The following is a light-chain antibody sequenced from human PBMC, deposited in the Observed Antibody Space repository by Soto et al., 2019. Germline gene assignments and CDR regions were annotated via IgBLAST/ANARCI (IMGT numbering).Light chain of an antibody. CDR2: GAS. CDR1: QSVSNK. J-gene: IGKJ5*01. V-gene: IGKV3-15*01. CDR3: KQYNNLPPDT. Sequence: EIMLTQSPAPLSVSXGERATISCRASQSVSNKLGWYQQKPGPAXRLLIXGASTRATGIQGRLRGSGSGRESTLNITSLQSEEFAVYFCKQYNNLPPDTFGQGTRLEIK.